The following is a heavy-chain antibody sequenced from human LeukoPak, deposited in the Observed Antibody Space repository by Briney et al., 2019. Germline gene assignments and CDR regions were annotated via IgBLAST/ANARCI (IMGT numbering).Heavy chain of an antibody. CDR3: ARVTDYGDYGPSDYFDY. CDR1: GYTFTGHY. J-gene: IGHJ4*02. V-gene: IGHV1-2*02. Sequence: ASVKVSCKASGYTFTGHYMHWVRQAPGQGLEWMGWINPNSGGTNYAQKFQGRVTVTRDTSISTAYMELRRLRSDDTAVYYCARVTDYGDYGPSDYFDYWGQGTLVTVSS. CDR2: INPNSGGT. D-gene: IGHD4-17*01.